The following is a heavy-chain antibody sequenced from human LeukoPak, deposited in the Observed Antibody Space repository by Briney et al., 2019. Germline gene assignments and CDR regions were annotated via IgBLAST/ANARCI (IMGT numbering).Heavy chain of an antibody. D-gene: IGHD2-15*01. CDR1: GFPFSSSW. CDR2: ISGSGGST. Sequence: PGGSLRLSCAASGFPFSSSWMSWVRQAPGKGLEWVSAISGSGGSTYYADSVKGRFTISRDNSKNTLYLQMNSLRAEDTAVYYCAKGVAGRPSNWYFDLWGRGTLVTVSS. J-gene: IGHJ2*01. V-gene: IGHV3-23*01. CDR3: AKGVAGRPSNWYFDL.